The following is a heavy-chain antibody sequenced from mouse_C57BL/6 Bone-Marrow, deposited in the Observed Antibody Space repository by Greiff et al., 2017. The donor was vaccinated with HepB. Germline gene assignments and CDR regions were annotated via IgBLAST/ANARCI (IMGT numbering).Heavy chain of an antibody. CDR3: ARLATYYYGTGYFDV. D-gene: IGHD1-1*01. J-gene: IGHJ1*03. CDR1: GYTFTSYW. V-gene: IGHV1-74*01. CDR2: IHPSDSDT. Sequence: VQLQQPGAELVKPGASVKVSCKASGYTFTSYWMHWVKQRPGQGLEWIGRIHPSDSDTNYNQKFKGKATLTVDKSSSTAYMQLSSLTSEDSAVYYCARLATYYYGTGYFDVWGTGTTVTVSS.